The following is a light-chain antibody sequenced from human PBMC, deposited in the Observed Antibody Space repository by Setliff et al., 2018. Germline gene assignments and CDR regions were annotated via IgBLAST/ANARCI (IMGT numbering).Light chain of an antibody. Sequence: QSALPQPASVSGSPGQSITISCTGTSSDVGTYNLVSWYQQHPGKAPKLMIYEVSKRPSGVSNRFSGSKSGNTASLTISGLQAEDEADYYCCSYAGSSTSVFGGGTKVTVL. CDR3: CSYAGSSTSV. CDR2: EVS. J-gene: IGLJ2*01. CDR1: SSDVGTYNL. V-gene: IGLV2-23*02.